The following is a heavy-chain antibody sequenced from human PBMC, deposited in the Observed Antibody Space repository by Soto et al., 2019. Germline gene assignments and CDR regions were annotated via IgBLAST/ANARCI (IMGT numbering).Heavy chain of an antibody. J-gene: IGHJ5*02. Sequence: VASVKVSCKASGYTFTSYAMHWVRQAPGQRLEWMGWINAGNGNTKYSQKFQGRVTITRDTSASTAYMELSSLRSEDTALYYCARDYFDSSDYTTNWFDPWGQGTLVTVSS. CDR1: GYTFTSYA. V-gene: IGHV1-3*01. D-gene: IGHD3-22*01. CDR2: INAGNGNT. CDR3: ARDYFDSSDYTTNWFDP.